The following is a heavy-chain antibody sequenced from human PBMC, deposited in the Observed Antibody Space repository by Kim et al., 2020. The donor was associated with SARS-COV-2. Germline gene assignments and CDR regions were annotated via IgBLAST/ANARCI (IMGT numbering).Heavy chain of an antibody. J-gene: IGHJ4*02. Sequence: SETLSLTCAVYSGSFSGYYCSWIRQSPGKGLEWIGEINHSGSTNYNPSLKSRVTMSVDTSKIQFSLKLSSVTAADTAVYYCARGRYESSGYYPVPNYFDFWGQGTLVTVSS. CDR2: INHSGST. D-gene: IGHD3-22*01. CDR1: SGSFSGYY. CDR3: ARGRYESSGYYPVPNYFDF. V-gene: IGHV4-34*01.